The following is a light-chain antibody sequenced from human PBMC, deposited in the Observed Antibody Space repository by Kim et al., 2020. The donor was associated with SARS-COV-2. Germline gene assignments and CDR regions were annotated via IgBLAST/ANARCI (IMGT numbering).Light chain of an antibody. CDR1: SSNIGAGDD. CDR2: GKN. Sequence: QSATIPCTGSSSNIGAGDDVHWYKQLPGSAPKLRIYGKNNRPSGVPDRFSGSKSGTSDSLAITGLQAEDEADYYCQSYDSSLSGYVFGTGTKVTVL. CDR3: QSYDSSLSGYV. J-gene: IGLJ1*01. V-gene: IGLV1-40*01.